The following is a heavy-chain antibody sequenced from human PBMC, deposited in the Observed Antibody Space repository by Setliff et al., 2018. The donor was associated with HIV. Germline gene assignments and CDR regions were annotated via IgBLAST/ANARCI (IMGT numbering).Heavy chain of an antibody. CDR2: IDSSGTT. D-gene: IGHD3-10*01. V-gene: IGHV4-4*07. Sequence: SETLSLTCTISGGSFGVYRWSWIRQSAGRGPEWIGRIDSSGTTDYKPSLKGRVAISVDTSRNQFSLRVTSVTAADTAVYFCARDRHSSGLGSYGPWGPGILGTV. CDR3: ARDRHSSGLGSYGP. CDR1: GGSFGVYR. J-gene: IGHJ5*02.